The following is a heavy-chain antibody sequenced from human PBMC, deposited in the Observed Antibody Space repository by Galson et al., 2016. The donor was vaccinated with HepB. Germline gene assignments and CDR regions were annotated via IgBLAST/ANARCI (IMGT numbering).Heavy chain of an antibody. CDR3: AKGRWELTRGYFDC. V-gene: IGHV3-9*01. J-gene: IGHJ4*02. Sequence: SLRLSCAASGFNFDDYGMHWVRQAPGKGLEWVSGISWNSRSIGYADSEEGRFTISRDNAKKSLYLQMESLRPEDTAVYYCAKGRWELTRGYFDCWGQGTLVTVSS. CDR2: ISWNSRSI. D-gene: IGHD3-10*01. CDR1: GFNFDDYG.